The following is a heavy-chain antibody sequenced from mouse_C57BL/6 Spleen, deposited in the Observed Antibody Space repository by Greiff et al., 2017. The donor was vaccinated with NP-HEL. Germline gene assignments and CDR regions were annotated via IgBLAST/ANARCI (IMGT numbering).Heavy chain of an antibody. V-gene: IGHV1-69*01. CDR1: GYTFTSYW. CDR2: IDPSDSYT. D-gene: IGHD1-1*01. CDR3: ARSDGSSYHYAMDY. J-gene: IGHJ4*01. Sequence: QVQLQQPGAELVMPGASVKLSCKASGYTFTSYWMHWVKQRPGQGLEWIGEIDPSDSYTNYNQKFKGKSTLTVDKSSSTAYMQLSSLTSEDSAVYYCARSDGSSYHYAMDYWGQGTSVTVSS.